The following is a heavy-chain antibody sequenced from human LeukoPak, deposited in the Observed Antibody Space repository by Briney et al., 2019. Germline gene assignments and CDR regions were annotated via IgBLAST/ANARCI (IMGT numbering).Heavy chain of an antibody. CDR1: GFIFSSYW. Sequence: GGSLSLSCAASGFIFSSYWMSWVRQAPGEGLVWVAIIKQDGSEKYYVDSVKGRFSISRDNAKNSLYLQMNSVRAEHAGVDYCGQGDYRDLWGKGTTVIVSS. D-gene: IGHD3-16*01. CDR2: IKQDGSEK. CDR3: GQGDYRDL. V-gene: IGHV3-7*01. J-gene: IGHJ6*03.